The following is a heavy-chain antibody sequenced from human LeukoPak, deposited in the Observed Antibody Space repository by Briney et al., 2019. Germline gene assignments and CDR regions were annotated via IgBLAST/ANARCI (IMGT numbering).Heavy chain of an antibody. CDR2: INPNSGGT. CDR3: ARSFYYDSRSPFDY. CDR1: GYTFTSYY. D-gene: IGHD3-22*01. J-gene: IGHJ4*02. V-gene: IGHV1-2*02. Sequence: PLASVKVSCKASGYTFTSYYMHWVRQAPGQGLEWMGWINPNSGGTNYAQKFQGRVTMTRDTSISTAYMELSRLRSDDTAVYYCARSFYYDSRSPFDYWGQGTLVTVSS.